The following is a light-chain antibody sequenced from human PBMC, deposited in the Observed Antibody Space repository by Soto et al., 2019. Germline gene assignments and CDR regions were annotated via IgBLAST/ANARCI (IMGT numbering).Light chain of an antibody. CDR1: QRVSSNY. J-gene: IGKJ1*01. V-gene: IGKV3-20*01. Sequence: PGERATLSCRASQRVSSNYLACYQHIPGQAPRLLIYGASTRATGIPDRFSGSGSGTDFTLTISRLEPEDFAVYYCQQFDRSLPSWTFGQGTKVE. CDR2: GAS. CDR3: QQFDRSLPSWT.